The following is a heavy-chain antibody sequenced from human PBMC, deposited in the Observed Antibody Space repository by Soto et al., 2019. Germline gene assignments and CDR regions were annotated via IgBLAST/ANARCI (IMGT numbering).Heavy chain of an antibody. Sequence: EVPLLESGGGLVQPGGSLRLSCAASGFTFSSYAMSWVRQAPGKGLEWVSAISGSGGSTYYADSVKGRFTISRDNSKNTLYLQMNSLRAEDTAVYYCAKVGGGYFTMIVAWGQGTLVTVSS. J-gene: IGHJ5*02. V-gene: IGHV3-23*01. CDR3: AKVGGGYFTMIVA. CDR1: GFTFSSYA. CDR2: ISGSGGST. D-gene: IGHD3-22*01.